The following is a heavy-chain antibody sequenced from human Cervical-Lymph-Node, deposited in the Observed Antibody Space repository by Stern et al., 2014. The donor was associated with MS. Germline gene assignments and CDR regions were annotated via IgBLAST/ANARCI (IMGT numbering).Heavy chain of an antibody. V-gene: IGHV1-2*04. J-gene: IGHJ6*02. CDR2: IHPNNGGT. CDR3: ARASTTANNYYDGVDV. D-gene: IGHD1-1*01. Sequence: QLVQSGAEVKNPGASVKVSCKASGYTFTDYYMQWMRQAPGQGLEWMGGIHPNNGGTKSAQKFQGWVTMTRDTSTSTAYMELSRLRSDDTAIYYCARASTTANNYYDGVDVWGQGTTVTVTS. CDR1: GYTFTDYY.